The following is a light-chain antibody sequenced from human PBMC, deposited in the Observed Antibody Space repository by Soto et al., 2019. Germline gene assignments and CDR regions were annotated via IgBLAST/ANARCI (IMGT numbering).Light chain of an antibody. CDR3: QHYSGDRAT. V-gene: IGKV1-5*03. J-gene: IGKJ1*01. CDR1: QSINKW. Sequence: DILLTQSPSTLSASVGDRVTISCRASQSINKWLACYQHKPGKAPNLLIYEVSTLHSGVPSRFSGSGSGTEFTLTISSLRPDDFATYYCQHYSGDRATVGQGTKVDIK. CDR2: EVS.